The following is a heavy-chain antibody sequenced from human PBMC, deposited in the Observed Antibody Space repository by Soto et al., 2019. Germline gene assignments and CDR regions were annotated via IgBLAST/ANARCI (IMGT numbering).Heavy chain of an antibody. Sequence: SETLSLTCAVSGVSISSGNWRTWVRQTPQRGLEYIGEIFHDGTANYYPSFERRVAISVDTSKNQFSLKLTSVTAADTAIYFCARLVYDTRLNYMYFDFWGQGALVTVSS. CDR2: IFHDGTA. D-gene: IGHD2-8*01. CDR3: ARLVYDTRLNYMYFDF. CDR1: GVSISSGNW. J-gene: IGHJ4*02. V-gene: IGHV4-4*02.